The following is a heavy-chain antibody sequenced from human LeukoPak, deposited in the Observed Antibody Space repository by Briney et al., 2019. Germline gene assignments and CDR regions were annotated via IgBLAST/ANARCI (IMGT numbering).Heavy chain of an antibody. CDR3: ARDRWELLGWFDP. Sequence: GRSLRLSCAASGFTFSSYAMHWVRQAPGKGLGWVAVMSYDGSNKYYADSVKGRFTISRDNSKNTLYLQMNSLRAEDTAVYYCARDRWELLGWFDPWGQGTLVTVSS. J-gene: IGHJ5*02. V-gene: IGHV3-30-3*01. CDR1: GFTFSSYA. D-gene: IGHD1-26*01. CDR2: MSYDGSNK.